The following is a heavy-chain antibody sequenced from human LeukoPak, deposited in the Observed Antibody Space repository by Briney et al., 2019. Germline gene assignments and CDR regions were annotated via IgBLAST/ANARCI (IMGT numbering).Heavy chain of an antibody. V-gene: IGHV3-23*01. CDR1: AFTFRSYA. J-gene: IGHJ4*02. CDR2: ISGSGGST. Sequence: GGSLRLSCAASAFTFRSYAMSWVRQAGGKGLEWVSAISGSGGSTYYADSVKGRFTISRDNSKNTLYLQMSSLRSEDTAVYYCARDGAKAAAGTFDYWGQGTLVTVSS. CDR3: ARDGAKAAAGTFDY. D-gene: IGHD6-13*01.